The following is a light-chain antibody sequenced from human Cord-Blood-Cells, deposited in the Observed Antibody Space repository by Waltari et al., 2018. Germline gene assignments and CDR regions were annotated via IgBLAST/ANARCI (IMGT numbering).Light chain of an antibody. CDR2: EVS. CDR3: SSYAGSNSYV. CDR1: SSDGGGYYY. J-gene: IGLJ1*01. Sequence: QSALTQPPSASGSPGQSVTISCTGTSSDGGGYYYVSWYQQHPGKAPKLMIYEVSKRPSWVPDRFSGSKSGNTASLTVSGLQAEDEADYYCSSYAGSNSYVFGTGTKVTVL. V-gene: IGLV2-8*01.